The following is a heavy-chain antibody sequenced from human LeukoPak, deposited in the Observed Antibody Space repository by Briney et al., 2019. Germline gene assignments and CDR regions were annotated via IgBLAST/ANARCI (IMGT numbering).Heavy chain of an antibody. CDR3: ARAAGGSYHGVFDI. V-gene: IGHV1-2*02. J-gene: IGHJ3*02. CDR1: GYTFTGYY. CDR2: INPNSGGT. Sequence: ASVKVSCKASGYTFTGYYMHWVRQAPGQGLEWMGWINPNSGGTNYAQKFQGRVTMTRDTSISTAYMELSRLRSDDPAVYYCARAAGGSYHGVFDIGGKGKMVTV. D-gene: IGHD1-26*01.